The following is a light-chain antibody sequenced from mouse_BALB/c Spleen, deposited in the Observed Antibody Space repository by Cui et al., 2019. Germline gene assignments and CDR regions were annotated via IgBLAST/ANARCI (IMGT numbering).Light chain of an antibody. CDR3: QQWSSYPWT. CDR2: STS. CDR1: SSGSY. Sequence: QIVLTQYPAIMLVSVGEEIPLTCSASSSGSYLHWYQQKSGTSPKLLIYSTSNLASGVPSRFSGSGSGTFYSLTISSVEAEDAADYYCQQWSSYPWTFGGGTKLEIK. V-gene: IGKV4-80*01. J-gene: IGKJ1*01.